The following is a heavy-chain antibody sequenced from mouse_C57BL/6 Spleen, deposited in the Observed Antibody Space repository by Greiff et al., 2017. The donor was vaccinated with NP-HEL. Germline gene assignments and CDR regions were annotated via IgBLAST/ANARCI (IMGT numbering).Heavy chain of an antibody. J-gene: IGHJ1*03. CDR1: GYTFTDYN. V-gene: IGHV1-18*01. D-gene: IGHD2-2*01. Sequence: VQLQQSGPELVKPGASVKIPCKASGYTFTDYNMDWVKQSHGQSLEWIGDINPNNGGTIYNQKFKGKATLTVDKSSSTAYMELRSLTSEDAAVYYCARSLWLSYWYFDVWGTGTTVTVSS. CDR3: ARSLWLSYWYFDV. CDR2: INPNNGGT.